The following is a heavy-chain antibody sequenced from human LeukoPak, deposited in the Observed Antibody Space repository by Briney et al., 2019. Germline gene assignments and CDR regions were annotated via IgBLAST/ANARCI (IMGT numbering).Heavy chain of an antibody. V-gene: IGHV3-53*01. CDR1: GFTVSSNY. CDR2: IYGGGNI. CDR3: ARGAGYNYPYYFDY. J-gene: IGHJ4*02. D-gene: IGHD5-24*01. Sequence: GGSLRLSCAASGFTVSSNYMNWVRQAPGKGLEWVSVIYGGGNIYYADSVKGRFTISRDNSKNTLYLQMNSLRAEDTAVYYYARGAGYNYPYYFDYWGQGTLVTVSS.